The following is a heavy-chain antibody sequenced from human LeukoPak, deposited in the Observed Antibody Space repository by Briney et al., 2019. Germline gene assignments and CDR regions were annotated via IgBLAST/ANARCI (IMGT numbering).Heavy chain of an antibody. Sequence: AGGSLRLSCAASGFTFSTYTMHWVRQPPGKGLEWVAAISYDGSNQLYADSVKGRFTISRDNSKNTLYQQMNSLRTEDTAVYYCARGDDPSNRASDNWIDPWGQGTLVTVSS. CDR1: GFTFSTYT. CDR3: ARGDDPSNRASDNWIDP. J-gene: IGHJ5*02. CDR2: ISYDGSNQ. V-gene: IGHV3-30*04. D-gene: IGHD4-11*01.